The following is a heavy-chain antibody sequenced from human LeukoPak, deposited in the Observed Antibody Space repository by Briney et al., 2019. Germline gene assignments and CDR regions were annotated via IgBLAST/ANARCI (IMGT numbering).Heavy chain of an antibody. CDR1: GFSLSISSVG. D-gene: IGHD3-22*01. CDR3: AHRFEKYDSTGYESYYYYLDV. Sequence: SGPTLVNPTQTLTLTCTFSGFSLSISSVGVGWIRQPPGKALEWLALIYGNDDKHYSPSLKSRLTITKDTSKSQVVLTMTNMDPVDTATYYCAHRFEKYDSTGYESYYYYLDVWGKGTTVTISS. CDR2: IYGNDDK. V-gene: IGHV2-5*01. J-gene: IGHJ6*03.